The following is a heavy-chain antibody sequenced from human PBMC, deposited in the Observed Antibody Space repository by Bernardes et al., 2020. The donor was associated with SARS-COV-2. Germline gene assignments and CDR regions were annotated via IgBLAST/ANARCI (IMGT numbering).Heavy chain of an antibody. CDR1: GFSFSRYG. CDR3: TRVPPYSNSWWDTFDI. V-gene: IGHV3-23*01. D-gene: IGHD6-13*01. J-gene: IGHJ3*02. CDR2: IGANGFLT. Sequence: GGSLRLSCEASGFSFSRYGTSWVRQAPGKGLEWVSFIGANGFLTYYGDSVKGRFTISKDNAKNTVYLQMNSLKTDDTALYYCTRVPPYSNSWWDTFDIWGPGTMVTVSS.